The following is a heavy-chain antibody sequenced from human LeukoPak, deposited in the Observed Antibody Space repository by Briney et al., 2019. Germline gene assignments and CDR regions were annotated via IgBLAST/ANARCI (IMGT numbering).Heavy chain of an antibody. J-gene: IGHJ4*02. Sequence: KPSETLSLTCTVSGYSISGGYYWGWIRQPPGKGLEWIGSIYHSGSTYYNPSLKSRVTISVDTSKNHFSLKLSSVTAADTAVYYCARVGTTTTYYDFWSGYSNFDYWGQGTLVTVSS. CDR2: IYHSGST. V-gene: IGHV4-38-2*02. D-gene: IGHD3-3*01. CDR3: ARVGTTTTYYDFWSGYSNFDY. CDR1: GYSISGGYY.